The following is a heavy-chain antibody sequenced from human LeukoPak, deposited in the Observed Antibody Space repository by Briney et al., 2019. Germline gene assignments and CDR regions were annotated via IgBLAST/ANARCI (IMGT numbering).Heavy chain of an antibody. CDR2: ISYDGSNK. CDR1: GFTFSSYA. V-gene: IGHV3-30-3*01. CDR3: ARARNNYDISGYSALDY. D-gene: IGHD3-22*01. Sequence: PGRSLRLSCAASGFTFSSYAMHWVRQAPGKGLEWVAVISYDGSNKYYADSVKGRFTISRDNSKNTLYLQMDSLRAEDTAVYYCARARNNYDISGYSALDYWGQGALVTVSS. J-gene: IGHJ4*02.